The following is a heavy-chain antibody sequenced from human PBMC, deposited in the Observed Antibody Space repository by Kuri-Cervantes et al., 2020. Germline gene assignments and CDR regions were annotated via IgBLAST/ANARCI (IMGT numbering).Heavy chain of an antibody. V-gene: IGHV4-34*01. CDR1: GGSFSGYY. Sequence: GSLRLSCGVYGGSFSGYYWSWIRQPPGKGLEWIGEINHSGSTNYNPSLKSRVTISVDTSKNQFSLKLSSVTAADTAVYYCAGDGGYSSSWYKGFDPWGQGTLVTVSS. J-gene: IGHJ5*02. CDR3: AGDGGYSSSWYKGFDP. CDR2: INHSGST. D-gene: IGHD6-13*01.